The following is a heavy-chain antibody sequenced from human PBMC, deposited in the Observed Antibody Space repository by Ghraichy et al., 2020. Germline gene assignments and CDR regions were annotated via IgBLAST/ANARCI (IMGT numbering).Heavy chain of an antibody. V-gene: IGHV3-23*01. J-gene: IGHJ4*02. D-gene: IGHD4-17*01. Sequence: GGSLRLSCVTSGFTFSDYGMNWVRQAPGKGLEWVSGISGSGYKTSYAESVKGRFTISRDNSKNTVYLHMNSLRAEDSALYFCAKEHTLTTVPAKFDFWGPGTLVTVSS. CDR1: GFTFSDYG. CDR2: ISGSGYKT. CDR3: AKEHTLTTVPAKFDF.